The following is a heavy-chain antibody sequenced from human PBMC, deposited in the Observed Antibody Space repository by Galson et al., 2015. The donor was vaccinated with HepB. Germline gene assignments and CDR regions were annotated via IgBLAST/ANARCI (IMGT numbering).Heavy chain of an antibody. D-gene: IGHD3-3*01. J-gene: IGHJ6*03. Sequence: SVKVSCKASGYTFTDYVVNWVRQAPGQGLEWMGWMNTNTGGRTYAPGFAGRLVSSLDTSVTTAYLQISSLETDDTAVYYCARSPLRFLDWLPYYDYYYMDVWGEGTTVTVSS. CDR3: ARSPLRFLDWLPYYDYYYMDV. V-gene: IGHV7-4-1*02. CDR1: GYTFTDYV. CDR2: MNTNTGGR.